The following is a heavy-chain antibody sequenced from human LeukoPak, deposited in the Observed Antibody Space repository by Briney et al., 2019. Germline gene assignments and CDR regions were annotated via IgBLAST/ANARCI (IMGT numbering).Heavy chain of an antibody. Sequence: GGSLRLSCAASGFTFSSYAMSWVRQAPGKGLEWVSAISGSGGSTYYADSVKGRFTISRDNSKNTLYLQMNSLRAEDTAVYYCAKDPRPRITIFGVVTPSYWGQGTLVTVSS. CDR2: ISGSGGST. CDR1: GFTFSSYA. D-gene: IGHD3-3*01. V-gene: IGHV3-23*01. J-gene: IGHJ4*02. CDR3: AKDPRPRITIFGVVTPSY.